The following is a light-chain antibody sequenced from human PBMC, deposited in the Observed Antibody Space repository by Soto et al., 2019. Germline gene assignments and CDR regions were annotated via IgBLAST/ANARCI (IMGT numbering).Light chain of an antibody. Sequence: DIQMTQSPSTLSAYVGDRVTITCRASQSVNSWLAWYQQKPGRAPKLLIYIVSNLDSGVQSRFSRSRSGTEFTLTISDLQPDDFATYYGQQFSSYSRPFGQGTKVEMK. V-gene: IGKV1-5*01. CDR3: QQFSSYSRP. CDR1: QSVNSW. J-gene: IGKJ1*01. CDR2: IVS.